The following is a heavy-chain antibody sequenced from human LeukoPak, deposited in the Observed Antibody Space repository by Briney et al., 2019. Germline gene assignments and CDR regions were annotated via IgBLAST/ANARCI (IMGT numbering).Heavy chain of an antibody. J-gene: IGHJ5*02. CDR1: GGSISSSSYY. Sequence: SETLSLTCTVSGGSISSSSYYWGWIRQPPGKGLEWIGSIYYSGSTYYSPSLKSRVTISVDTSKNQFSLKLSSVTAADTAVYYCARHATLGGWLQPNWFDPWGQGTLVTVSS. CDR3: ARHATLGGWLQPNWFDP. V-gene: IGHV4-39*01. CDR2: IYYSGST. D-gene: IGHD5-24*01.